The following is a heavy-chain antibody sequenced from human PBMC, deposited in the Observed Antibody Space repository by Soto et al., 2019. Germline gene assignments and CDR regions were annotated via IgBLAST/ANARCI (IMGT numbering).Heavy chain of an antibody. J-gene: IGHJ4*02. CDR1: GFSVTSFY. D-gene: IGHD3-10*01. CDR3: ARGSKDSYPGSRIFDF. Sequence: GGSLRLSCAASGFSVTSFYMTWVRQAPGRGLEWVSLIRNDGSASYADSVKGRFTISRDNSKKTLYLQMSSLRADDSAVYFCARGSKDSYPGSRIFDFWGRGTLVTVSS. V-gene: IGHV3-53*01. CDR2: IRNDGSA.